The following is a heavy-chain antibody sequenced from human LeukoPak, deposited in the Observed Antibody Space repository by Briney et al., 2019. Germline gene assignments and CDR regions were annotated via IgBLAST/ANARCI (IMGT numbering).Heavy chain of an antibody. V-gene: IGHV1-2*02. D-gene: IGHD3-22*01. Sequence: ASVKVSCKASGYTFTGYYIHWVRQTRGQGLEWMGWINPNNGATKLAERFQGRVTMTRDTSINTAYLDLSSLRSDDTAVYFCARGYASSGMIVVPLFAYWGHGTKVTVSS. CDR3: ARGYASSGMIVVPLFAY. CDR1: GYTFTGYY. J-gene: IGHJ4*01. CDR2: INPNNGAT.